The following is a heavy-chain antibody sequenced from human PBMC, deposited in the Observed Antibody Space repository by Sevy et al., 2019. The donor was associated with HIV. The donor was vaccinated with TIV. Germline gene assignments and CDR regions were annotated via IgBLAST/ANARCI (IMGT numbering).Heavy chain of an antibody. D-gene: IGHD6-19*01. CDR1: GFTFSSYW. J-gene: IGHJ6*03. CDR2: INSDGSST. Sequence: GGSLRLSCAASGFTFSSYWMHWDRQAPGKGLVWVSRINSDGSSTSYANSVKGRFTISRDNAKNTLYLQMNSLRAEDTAVYYCARDQRNSSGWYYYYYYMDVWGKGTTVTVSS. V-gene: IGHV3-74*01. CDR3: ARDQRNSSGWYYYYYYMDV.